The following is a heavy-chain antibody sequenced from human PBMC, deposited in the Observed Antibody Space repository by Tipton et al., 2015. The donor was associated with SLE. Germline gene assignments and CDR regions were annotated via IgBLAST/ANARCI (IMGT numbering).Heavy chain of an antibody. V-gene: IGHV1-18*04. J-gene: IGHJ4*02. CDR1: GYRFKDYG. D-gene: IGHD2-21*01. CDR3: ARDESLLPCGY. CDR2: ISGDLGNT. Sequence: QSGPEVKKPGTSVKVSCKASGYRFKDYGITWVRQSPGHVLEWMGWISGDLGNTNYPQKFQGRVTMTIDPSTSTTYMELRSLTSDDTAVYYCARDESLLPCGYWGQGTLGTVSA.